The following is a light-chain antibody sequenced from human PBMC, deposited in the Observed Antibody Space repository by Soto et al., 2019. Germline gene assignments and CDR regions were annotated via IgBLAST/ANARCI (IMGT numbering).Light chain of an antibody. CDR2: GAS. Sequence: EIVLTQSPGTLSLSPGERATLSCRASQSVSSSYLAWYQQKPGQAPRLRIYGASSRATGIPDRFSGSGSGTDFTRTISRLEPEDFSVYYCQQYGSSPWTFGQGTKVEIK. CDR1: QSVSSSY. J-gene: IGKJ1*01. CDR3: QQYGSSPWT. V-gene: IGKV3-20*01.